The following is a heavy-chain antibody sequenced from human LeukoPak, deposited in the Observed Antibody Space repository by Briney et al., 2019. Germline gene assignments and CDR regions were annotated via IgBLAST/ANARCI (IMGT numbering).Heavy chain of an antibody. CDR3: AKGDGSGWYARFDY. CDR2: ISWNSGSI. D-gene: IGHD6-19*01. V-gene: IGHV3-9*01. Sequence: GGSLRLSCAASGFTLDDYAMHWVRQAPGKGLEWVSGISWNSGSISYADSVKGRFTISRDNAKNSLYLQMNSLRAEDTALYYCAKGDGSGWYARFDYWGQGSLVTVSS. J-gene: IGHJ4*02. CDR1: GFTLDDYA.